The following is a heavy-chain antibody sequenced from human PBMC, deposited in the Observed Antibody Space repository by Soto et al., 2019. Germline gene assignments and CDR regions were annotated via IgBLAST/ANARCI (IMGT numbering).Heavy chain of an antibody. CDR1: GFTFSRYW. D-gene: IGHD3-9*01. Sequence: EVQLVESGGGLVQPGGSLRLSCTVSGFTFSRYWIHWVRQAAGKGLVWVSRIRSDGSSTSYADSVKGRFTMSRDNAKNTLYLQMNSLRAEDTAVYYCTSFDYDNGRGTIDYWGQGTLVTVSS. CDR3: TSFDYDNGRGTIDY. J-gene: IGHJ4*02. CDR2: IRSDGSST. V-gene: IGHV3-74*01.